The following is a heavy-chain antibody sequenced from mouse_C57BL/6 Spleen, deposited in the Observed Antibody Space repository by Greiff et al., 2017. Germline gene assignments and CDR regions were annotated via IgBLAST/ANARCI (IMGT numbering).Heavy chain of an antibody. Sequence: QVHVKQSGAELVKPGASVKISCKASGYAFSSSWMNWVKQRPGKGLEWVGQIYPGDGDTNYNGKFKGKATLTADKSSSTAYLQLSSLTSEDSAVYFCARSPITTVVAPAYWGQGTLVTVSA. CDR1: GYAFSSSW. V-gene: IGHV1-80*01. CDR2: IYPGDGDT. J-gene: IGHJ3*01. D-gene: IGHD1-1*01. CDR3: ARSPITTVVAPAY.